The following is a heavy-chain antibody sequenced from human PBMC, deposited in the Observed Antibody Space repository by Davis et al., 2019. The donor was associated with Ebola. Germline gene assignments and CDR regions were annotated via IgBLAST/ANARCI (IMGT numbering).Heavy chain of an antibody. CDR1: GGSISRYY. D-gene: IGHD6-13*01. Sequence: SETLSLTCTVSGGSISRYYWSWIRQPPGKGLEWIGYIFYNGSTNYNPSLKSRLTISVDTSKNQFSLKLSSVTAADTAVYYCARLEAAAGLDYWGQGTLVTVSS. CDR3: ARLEAAAGLDY. CDR2: IFYNGST. J-gene: IGHJ4*02. V-gene: IGHV4-59*01.